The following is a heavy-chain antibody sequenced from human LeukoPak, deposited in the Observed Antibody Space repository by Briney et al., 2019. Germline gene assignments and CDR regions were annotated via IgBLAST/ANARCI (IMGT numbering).Heavy chain of an antibody. CDR3: ARASGDIVETATMGSY. CDR1: GFSFLSYG. V-gene: IGHV3-21*01. J-gene: IGHJ4*02. D-gene: IGHD5-18*01. Sequence: GGSLRLSCEASGFSFLSYGMHWVRQAPGKGLEWVSSISSSSSSIYYADSVKGRFTISRDNAKNSLYLQMNSLRAEDTAVYYCARASGDIVETATMGSYWGQGTLVTVSS. CDR2: ISSSSSSI.